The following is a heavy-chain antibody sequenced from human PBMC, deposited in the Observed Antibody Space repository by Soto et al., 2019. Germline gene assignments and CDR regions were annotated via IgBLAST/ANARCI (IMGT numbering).Heavy chain of an antibody. D-gene: IGHD3-22*01. CDR3: ARYQASSMIDY. CDR2: IYKSGGT. J-gene: IGHJ4*02. Sequence: QLQLQESGPGLVKPSETLSLTCIVSDGSTSSSNYYWGWIRQPPGKGLEWIGSIYKSGGTKYNPSLKSRVTISIDTSKNQFPLNLNSVTAADTAVYYCARYQASSMIDYWGQGTLVTVSS. CDR1: DGSTSSSNYY. V-gene: IGHV4-39*01.